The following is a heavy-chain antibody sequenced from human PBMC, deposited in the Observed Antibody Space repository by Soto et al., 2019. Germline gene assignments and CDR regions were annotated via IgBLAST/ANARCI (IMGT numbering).Heavy chain of an antibody. CDR3: ARQPTTGDTDLWFDP. CDR2: IFYSGST. CDR1: GGCISTSRSY. D-gene: IGHD2-21*01. V-gene: IGHV4-39*01. J-gene: IGHJ5*02. Sequence: SETLSLTCSVSGGCISTSRSYWAWIRQPPGKGLEWLANIFYSGSTFYNPSLASRVSVSVDTSKNEFSLKLRSVTAADTAVYYCARQPTTGDTDLWFDPWGQGTLVTVSS.